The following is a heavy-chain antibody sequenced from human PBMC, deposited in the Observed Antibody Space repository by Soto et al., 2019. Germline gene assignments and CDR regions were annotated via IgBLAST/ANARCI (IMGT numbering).Heavy chain of an antibody. V-gene: IGHV1-8*01. J-gene: IGHJ5*02. CDR1: RYTFPNKD. D-gene: IGHD6-6*01. CDR3: ARGLRPYSSYSWFDP. Sequence: ASVKVSCRPSRYTFPNKDINCVRQTTRQGLEWMGRMNPNSGNTGYAQKFQGRVTMTRNTSISTAYMELSSLRSEDTAVYYCARGLRPYSSYSWFDPWGQGTLVTVSS. CDR2: MNPNSGNT.